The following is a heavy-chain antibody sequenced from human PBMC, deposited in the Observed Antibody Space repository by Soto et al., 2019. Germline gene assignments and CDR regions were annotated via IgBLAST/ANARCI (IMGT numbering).Heavy chain of an antibody. D-gene: IGHD2-15*01. Sequence: QVQLVQSGAEVKKPGSSVKVSCKASGGTFSSYAISWVRQAPGQGLEWMGGIIPIFGTANYAQKFQGRVTITAFESTSTAYMELSSLRSEDTAVYYCAIESRYCSGCSCYFLPGFDYWGQGTLVTVSS. CDR2: IIPIFGTA. CDR1: GGTFSSYA. V-gene: IGHV1-69*12. CDR3: AIESRYCSGCSCYFLPGFDY. J-gene: IGHJ4*02.